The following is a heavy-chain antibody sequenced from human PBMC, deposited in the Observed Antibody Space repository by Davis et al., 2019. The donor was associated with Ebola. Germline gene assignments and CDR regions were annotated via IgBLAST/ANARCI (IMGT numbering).Heavy chain of an antibody. J-gene: IGHJ6*02. V-gene: IGHV1-46*02. CDR1: GYTFNSYY. CDR3: ARADYGDPHALLYYYYGMDV. CDR2: IIPIFGTA. D-gene: IGHD4-17*01. Sequence: ASVKVSCKASGYTFNSYYIHWVRQAPGQGLEWMGGIIPIFGTANYAQKFQGRVTMTRNTSISTAYMELSSLRSEDTAVYYCARADYGDPHALLYYYYGMDVWGQGTTVTVSS.